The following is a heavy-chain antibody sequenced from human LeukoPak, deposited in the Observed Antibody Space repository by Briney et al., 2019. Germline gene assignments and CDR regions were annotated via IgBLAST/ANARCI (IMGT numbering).Heavy chain of an antibody. D-gene: IGHD1-26*01. CDR2: IYYSGST. CDR3: ARGGAGEPLTEWELPTNAFDI. V-gene: IGHV4-39*07. CDR1: GGSISSSSYY. Sequence: SETLSLTCTVSGGSISSSSYYWGWIRQPPGKGLEWIGSIYYSGSTYYNPSLKSRVTISVDTSKNQFSLKLSSVTAADTAVYYCARGGAGEPLTEWELPTNAFDIWGQGTMVTVSS. J-gene: IGHJ3*02.